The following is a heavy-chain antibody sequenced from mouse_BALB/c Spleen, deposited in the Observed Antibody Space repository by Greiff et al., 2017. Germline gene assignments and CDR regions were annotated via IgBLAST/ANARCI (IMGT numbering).Heavy chain of an antibody. CDR3: ARELTGTMDY. CDR2: IDPSDSET. CDR1: GYSFTSYW. Sequence: QVQLQQSGPQLVRPGASVKISCKASGYSFTSYWMHWVKQRPGQGLEWIGMIDPSDSETRLNQKFKDKATLTVDKSSSTAYMQLSSPTSEDSAVYYCARELTGTMDYWGQGTSVTVSS. J-gene: IGHJ4*01. V-gene: IGHV1S127*01. D-gene: IGHD4-1*01.